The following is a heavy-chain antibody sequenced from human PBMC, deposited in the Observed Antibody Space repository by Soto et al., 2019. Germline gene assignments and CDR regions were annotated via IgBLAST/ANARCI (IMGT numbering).Heavy chain of an antibody. V-gene: IGHV1-69*02. CDR2: VNPIVSMS. CDR3: ASSYGSGYRAFDY. CDR1: GDTFNFYS. Sequence: QVQLVQSGAEVKRPGSSVKVSCKASGDTFNFYSINWVRQAPVLGLECMGRVNPIVSMSNYAQKFQGRVTMTADKSTSTAYMELSSLRSEDTAIYYCASSYGSGYRAFDYWGQGALVTVSS. J-gene: IGHJ4*02. D-gene: IGHD3-10*01.